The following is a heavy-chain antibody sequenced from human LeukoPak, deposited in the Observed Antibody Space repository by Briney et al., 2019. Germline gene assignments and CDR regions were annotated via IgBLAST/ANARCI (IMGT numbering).Heavy chain of an antibody. CDR2: ISSSGSTI. D-gene: IGHD3-3*01. CDR1: GFTFSDYY. Sequence: GGSLRLSCAASGFTFSDYYMSWIRQAPGKGLEWVSYISSSGSTIYYADYVKGRFTISRDNAKNSLYLEMNSLRADDTAVYYCARSARLMKGVVEVTALDDWGQGTLVTVSS. CDR3: ARSARLMKGVVEVTALDD. J-gene: IGHJ4*02. V-gene: IGHV3-11*04.